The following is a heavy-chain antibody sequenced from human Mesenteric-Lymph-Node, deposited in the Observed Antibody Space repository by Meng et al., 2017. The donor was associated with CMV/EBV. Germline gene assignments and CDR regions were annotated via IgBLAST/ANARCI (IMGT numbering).Heavy chain of an antibody. V-gene: IGHV3-9*01. D-gene: IGHD6-19*01. J-gene: IGHJ4*02. CDR2: ISWNSGST. CDR3: AKDWTNLVAGIDY. Sequence: SLKISCAASGFTFDAYAMHWVRQAPGKGLEWVSGISWNSGSTGYADSVKGRFTISRDNAKNSLYLQMNSLRPEDTALYYCAKDWTNLVAGIDYWGPGTLVTVSS. CDR1: GFTFDAYA.